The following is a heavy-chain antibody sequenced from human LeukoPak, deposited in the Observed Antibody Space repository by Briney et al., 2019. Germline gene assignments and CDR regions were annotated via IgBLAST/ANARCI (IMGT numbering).Heavy chain of an antibody. CDR3: ARGRIAAAANRFYYYYYGMDV. J-gene: IGHJ6*04. Sequence: SETLCLTCAVSGGSLSSGGYYWSWIRQHPGKGLEWIGYIHYSGSTYYNPSLKSRVTISVDTSKNQFSLKLRSVTAADTDVYDCARGRIAAAANRFYYYYYGMDVWGKGTTVTVSS. CDR2: IHYSGST. V-gene: IGHV4-31*11. CDR1: GGSLSSGGYY. D-gene: IGHD6-13*01.